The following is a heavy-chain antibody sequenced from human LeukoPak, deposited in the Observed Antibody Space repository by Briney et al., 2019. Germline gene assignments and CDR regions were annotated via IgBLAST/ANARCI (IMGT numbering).Heavy chain of an antibody. CDR2: IHTSVST. V-gene: IGHV4-4*07. CDR3: ARVKKDGLVRYYYMDV. D-gene: IGHD3-10*01. Sequence: SDTLSLTCTLSGVSISVYYCSWMRQPAGKGLECIGRIHTSVSTNYNPPLKSRVTISVDTSKNQFSLKLSSLTAADPAGFYCARVKKDGLVRYYYMDVWREGATVSISS. J-gene: IGHJ6*03. CDR1: GVSISVYY.